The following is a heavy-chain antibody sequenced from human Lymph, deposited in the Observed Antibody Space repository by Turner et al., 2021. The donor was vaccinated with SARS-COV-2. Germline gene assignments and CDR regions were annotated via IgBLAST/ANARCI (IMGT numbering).Heavy chain of an antibody. CDR1: GGSFSGYY. Sequence: QVQLQQWGAGLLKHSETLSLTCAVYGGSFSGYYWSWIRQPPGKGLEWIGEINHTGSTNYNPSLKSRVTISVDTSKNQFSLKLSSVTAADTAVYYCARVWVRWWYFALWGRGTLVTVSS. J-gene: IGHJ2*01. CDR3: ARVWVRWWYFAL. D-gene: IGHD7-27*01. CDR2: INHTGST. V-gene: IGHV4-34*01.